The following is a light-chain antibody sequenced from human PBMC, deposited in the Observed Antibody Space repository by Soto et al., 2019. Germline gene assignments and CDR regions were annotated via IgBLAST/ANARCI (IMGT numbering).Light chain of an antibody. CDR3: QNYHSAPTT. J-gene: IGKJ2*01. Sequence: DIRMTQSPSSLSASVGDRVTITCRASQAINNYVACYQKKPGQVPKLLIYDASTLQSGVQSRFRGSGSGTVFTLTISSLQSEDVATYYCQNYHSAPTTFGQGTRLEIK. CDR2: DAS. V-gene: IGKV1-27*01. CDR1: QAINNY.